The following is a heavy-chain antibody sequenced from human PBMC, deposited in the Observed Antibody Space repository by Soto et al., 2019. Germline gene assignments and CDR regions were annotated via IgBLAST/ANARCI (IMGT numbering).Heavy chain of an antibody. CDR1: GFPFSTYA. J-gene: IGHJ4*02. CDR3: AQTIATAATGY. V-gene: IGHV3-23*01. D-gene: IGHD6-25*01. CDR2: ISSSGRYI. Sequence: EVQLLESGGGWVQPGGSLRLSCAASGFPFSTYAMSCVRQAPGKGLEWVSSISSSGRYIYYADSVKGRFTISRDNSKNTLYLQMSTLRAEDTAVYYCAQTIATAATGYWGQGTLVTVSS.